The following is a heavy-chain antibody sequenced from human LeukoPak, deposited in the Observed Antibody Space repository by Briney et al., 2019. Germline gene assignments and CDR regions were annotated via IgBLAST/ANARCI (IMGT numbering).Heavy chain of an antibody. Sequence: WGSLRLSCAASGLTFSDYYMSWIRQAPGKGLDWVSYISSSGSTIYYADSVKGRFTISRDNAKNSLYLQMNSLRAEDTAVYYCARLVSSGLSTKNWGQGTLVTVSS. CDR1: GLTFSDYY. CDR3: ARLVSSGLSTKN. CDR2: ISSSGSTI. V-gene: IGHV3-11*01. J-gene: IGHJ4*02. D-gene: IGHD3-22*01.